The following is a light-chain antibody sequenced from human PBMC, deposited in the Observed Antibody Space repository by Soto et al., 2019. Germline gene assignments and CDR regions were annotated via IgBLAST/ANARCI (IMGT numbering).Light chain of an antibody. V-gene: IGLV1-40*01. CDR3: QSFDTNLHGSV. CDR1: SSNIGAGYD. CDR2: GNN. J-gene: IGLJ3*02. Sequence: QSALTQPPSVSGAPGQRVTISCSGTSSNIGAGYDVHWYHQLPGTAPKLLIFGNNNRPSGVPARFSASRSGTSASLAITGLQAEDEADYYCQSFDTNLHGSVFGGGTKLTVL.